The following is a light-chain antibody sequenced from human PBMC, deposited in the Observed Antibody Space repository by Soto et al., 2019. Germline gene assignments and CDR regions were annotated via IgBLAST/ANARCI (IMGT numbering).Light chain of an antibody. CDR3: QQSYSPPWYT. J-gene: IGKJ2*01. Sequence: DIQMTQFPSSLSASVGDRVTITCRASQTVTCHLNWYQHKPGKAPKVLIYGASSLQSGVPSRFSGSGSGTEFTLTISNVQPEDFATYFCQQSYSPPWYTFGQGTKLEIK. CDR2: GAS. CDR1: QTVTCH. V-gene: IGKV1-39*01.